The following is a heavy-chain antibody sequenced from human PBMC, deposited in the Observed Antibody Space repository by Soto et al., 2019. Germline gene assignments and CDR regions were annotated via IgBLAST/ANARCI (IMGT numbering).Heavy chain of an antibody. Sequence: HPGGSLRLSCAASGFTFSSYAMSWVRQAPGKGLEWVTGISSSGGFTYYGDSVKGRFTISRDNSKNTLHLQMNSLRAEDTAVYYCAKVGNRDWPHDYWGQGTLVTVSS. V-gene: IGHV3-23*01. J-gene: IGHJ4*02. CDR3: AKVGNRDWPHDY. CDR1: GFTFSSYA. D-gene: IGHD3-9*01. CDR2: ISSSGGFT.